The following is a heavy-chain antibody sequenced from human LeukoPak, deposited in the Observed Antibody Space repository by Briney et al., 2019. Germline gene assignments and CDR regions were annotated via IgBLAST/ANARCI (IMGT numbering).Heavy chain of an antibody. D-gene: IGHD2-2*01. J-gene: IGHJ4*02. CDR2: IIPIFGTA. CDR3: ARESHCSSTSCYLVY. CDR1: GGTFSSYA. Sequence: SVKVSCRASGGTFSSYAISWVRQAPGQGLEGMGGIIPIFGTANYAQKFQGRDTITADESTRTADMELSSLRSEDTAVYYCARESHCSSTSCYLVYRGEGTLVTVSS. V-gene: IGHV1-69*13.